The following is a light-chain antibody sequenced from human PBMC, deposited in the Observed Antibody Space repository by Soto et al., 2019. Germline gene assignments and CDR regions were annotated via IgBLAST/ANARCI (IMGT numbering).Light chain of an antibody. Sequence: EIVMTQSPGTLSVSPGERVTISCRVSQSVVSQLAWYQQKPGKPHRLLIYDASTRATGVPARSSGSGSGREFTLTISSMQSEDSAVYYCQHYYDWPPWMFGQGTRVQI. CDR1: QSVVSQ. CDR2: DAS. V-gene: IGKV3-15*01. CDR3: QHYYDWPPWM. J-gene: IGKJ1*01.